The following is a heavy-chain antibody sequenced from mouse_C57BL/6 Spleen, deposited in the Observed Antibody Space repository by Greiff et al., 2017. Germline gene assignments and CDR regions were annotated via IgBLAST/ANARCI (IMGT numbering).Heavy chain of an antibody. CDR2: IYPSDSET. CDR3: ALAYDGYPAWFAY. V-gene: IGHV1-61*01. Sequence: QVQLQQPGAELVRPGSSVKLSCKASGYTFTSYWMDLVKQRPGQGLEWIGNIYPSDSETHYNQKFKDKATLTVDKSSSTAYMQLSSLTSEDSAVYYCALAYDGYPAWFAYWRQATLVTVSA. J-gene: IGHJ3*01. CDR1: GYTFTSYW. D-gene: IGHD2-3*01.